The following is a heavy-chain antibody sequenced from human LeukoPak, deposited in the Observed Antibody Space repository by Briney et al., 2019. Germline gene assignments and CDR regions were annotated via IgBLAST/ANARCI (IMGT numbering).Heavy chain of an antibody. D-gene: IGHD2-21*01. CDR3: APRVVVIAAPFDY. J-gene: IGHJ4*02. CDR1: GFTFSSYG. V-gene: IGHV3-30*02. CDR2: IRYDGSNR. Sequence: GGSLRLSCVASGFTFSSYGMHWVRQAPGKGLEWVAFIRYDGSNRYYADSVKGRFTISRDNSKNTLYMKMNSLRAEDTAVYYCAPRVVVIAAPFDYWGQGTLVTVS.